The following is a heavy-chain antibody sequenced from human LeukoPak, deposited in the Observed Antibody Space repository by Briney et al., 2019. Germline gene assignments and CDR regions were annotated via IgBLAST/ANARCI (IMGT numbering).Heavy chain of an antibody. CDR1: GFTFTNYA. D-gene: IGHD3-10*01. CDR2: ISIYGGST. Sequence: GGSLRLSCAASGFTFTNYAMGWVRQAPAQGLEWVSIISIYGGSTFYVDSVKGRFAISRDNSKNTLYLQMNSLRVEDTAVYYCAKTLAGSYFNPYDFWGQGTLVTFSS. CDR3: AKTLAGSYFNPYDF. V-gene: IGHV3-23*01. J-gene: IGHJ4*02.